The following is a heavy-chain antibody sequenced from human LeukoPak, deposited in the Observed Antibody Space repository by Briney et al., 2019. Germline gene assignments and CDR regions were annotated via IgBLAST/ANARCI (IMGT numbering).Heavy chain of an antibody. D-gene: IGHD3-3*01. Sequence: AGSLRLSCAASGFIFTNYFMSWVRQAPGKGLEWVASIKHDGSEKYYVDSVRGRFTISRDNTMNSLYLQMSSLRAEDTAVYYCATDRGWRTSGYYLYYFEYWGQGTLVTYSS. CDR1: GFIFTNYF. V-gene: IGHV3-7*01. CDR2: IKHDGSEK. CDR3: ATDRGWRTSGYYLYYFEY. J-gene: IGHJ4*02.